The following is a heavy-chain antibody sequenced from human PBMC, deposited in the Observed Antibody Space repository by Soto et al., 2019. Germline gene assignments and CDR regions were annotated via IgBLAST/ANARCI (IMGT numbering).Heavy chain of an antibody. CDR1: GYTFTSYD. J-gene: IGHJ6*03. Sequence: QVPLVQSGAEVKKPGASVKVSCKASGYTFTSYDINWVRQATGQGLEWMGWMNPNSGNTGYAQKFQGRVTMTRNTSISTAYMELSSLRSEDTAVYYCARGRRGIAAAGYYYYYMDVWGKGTTVTVSS. V-gene: IGHV1-8*01. D-gene: IGHD6-13*01. CDR2: MNPNSGNT. CDR3: ARGRRGIAAAGYYYYYMDV.